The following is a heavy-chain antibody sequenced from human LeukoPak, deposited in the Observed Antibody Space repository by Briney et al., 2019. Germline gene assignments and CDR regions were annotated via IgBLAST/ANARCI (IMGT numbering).Heavy chain of an antibody. V-gene: IGHV1-18*01. J-gene: IGHJ4*02. CDR2: ISAYNGNT. CDR3: ARNDYDILTGHERFDY. Sequence: GASVKVSCKASGYTFTSYGISWVRQAPGQGLEWMGWISAYNGNTNYAQKLQGRVTMTTDTSTGTAYMELRSLRSDDTAVYYCARNDYDILTGHERFDYWGQGTLVTVSS. CDR1: GYTFTSYG. D-gene: IGHD3-9*01.